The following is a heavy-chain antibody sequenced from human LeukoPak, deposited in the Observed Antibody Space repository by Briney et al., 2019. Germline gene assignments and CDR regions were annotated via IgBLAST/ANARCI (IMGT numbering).Heavy chain of an antibody. Sequence: GGSLRLSCAASGFTFSSYSMNWVRQAPGKGLEWVSSISSSYIYYADSVKGRFTISRDNAKNSLYLQMNSLRAEDTAVYYCAREVEGAFDIWGQGTMVTVSS. CDR2: ISSSYI. CDR1: GFTFSSYS. V-gene: IGHV3-21*01. J-gene: IGHJ3*02. CDR3: AREVEGAFDI. D-gene: IGHD2-2*01.